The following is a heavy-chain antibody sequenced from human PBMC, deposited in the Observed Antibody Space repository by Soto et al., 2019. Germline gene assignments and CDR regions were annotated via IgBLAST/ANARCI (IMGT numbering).Heavy chain of an antibody. Sequence: GGSPRLSCAASGFSFRMYTLTWVAQAPGEGFGWFSSISSSGAYLHYTDSVKGRFTISRVNAENSLYLQLNSLTVEDTAVYYCARRYHYDSSGSSHWGQGTLVTVSS. CDR2: ISSSGAYL. CDR3: ARRYHYDSSGSSH. D-gene: IGHD3-22*01. V-gene: IGHV3-21*01. J-gene: IGHJ4*02. CDR1: GFSFRMYT.